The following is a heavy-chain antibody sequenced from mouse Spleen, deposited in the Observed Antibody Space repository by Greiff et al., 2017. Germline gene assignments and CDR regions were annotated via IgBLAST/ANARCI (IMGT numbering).Heavy chain of an antibody. J-gene: IGHJ3*01. CDR2: IYPRSGNT. CDR3: ARSDTTVVGY. CDR1: GYTFTSYG. V-gene: IGHV1-81*01. D-gene: IGHD1-1*01. Sequence: QVQLKESGAELARPGASVKLSCKASGYTFTSYGISWVKQRTGQGLEWIGEIYPRSGNTYYNEKFKGKATLTADKSSSTAYMELRSLTSEDSAVYFCARSDTTVVGYWGQGTLVTVSA.